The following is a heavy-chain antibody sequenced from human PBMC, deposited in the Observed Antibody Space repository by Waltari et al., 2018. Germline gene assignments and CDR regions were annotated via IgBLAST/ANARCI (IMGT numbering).Heavy chain of an antibody. Sequence: EVQLVESGGGLVQPGGSLRLSCAASGFTFSSYWMSWVRQAPGKGLEWVANIKQGGSENYYVDSVKGRFTISRDNAKNSLYLQMNSLRAEDTAVYYCARMYYDSSGYYYRGGYYYYMDVWGKGTTVTVSS. CDR1: GFTFSSYW. CDR2: IKQGGSEN. CDR3: ARMYYDSSGYYYRGGYYYYMDV. D-gene: IGHD3-22*01. V-gene: IGHV3-7*01. J-gene: IGHJ6*03.